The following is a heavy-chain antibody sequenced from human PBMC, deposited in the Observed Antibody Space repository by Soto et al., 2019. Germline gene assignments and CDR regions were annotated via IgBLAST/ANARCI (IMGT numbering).Heavy chain of an antibody. CDR2: IIPIFGTA. J-gene: IGHJ5*02. V-gene: IGHV1-69*06. CDR3: ARNPQPYYYDSSGYPRYWFDP. CDR1: GGTFSSYA. D-gene: IGHD3-22*01. Sequence: GASVNVSCKSAGGTFSSYAISWVRQSPGQGLEWMGGIIPIFGTANYAQKFQGRVTITADKSTSTAYMELSSLRSEDTAVYYCARNPQPYYYDSSGYPRYWFDPWGQGTLVTVSS.